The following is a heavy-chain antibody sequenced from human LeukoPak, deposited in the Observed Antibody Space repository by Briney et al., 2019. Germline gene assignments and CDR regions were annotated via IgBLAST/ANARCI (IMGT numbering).Heavy chain of an antibody. CDR1: GFTFSSYA. CDR3: ARESSPAYCGGDCYSGYFDY. D-gene: IGHD2-21*02. V-gene: IGHV3-30-3*01. J-gene: IGHJ4*02. CDR2: ISYDGSNK. Sequence: GGSLRLSCATSGFTFSSYAMHWVRQAPGKGLEWVAVISYDGSNKYYADSVKGRFTISRDNSKNTLYLQMNSLRAEDTAVYYCARESSPAYCGGDCYSGYFDYWGQGTLVTVSS.